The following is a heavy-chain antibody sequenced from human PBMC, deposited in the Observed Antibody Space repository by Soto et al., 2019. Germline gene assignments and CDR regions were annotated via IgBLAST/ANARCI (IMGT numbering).Heavy chain of an antibody. Sequence: QVQLQESGPGLMKPSGTLSLTCAVSGGSITSNWWSWVRQPPGKGLEWIAEIFHTGSADYNPSLMGRLTISMDKSRNHLSLNLNSVTAADTAVYYCARPIAVSGTRGFDHWGQGTLVTVSS. D-gene: IGHD2-21*01. V-gene: IGHV4-4*02. J-gene: IGHJ4*02. CDR2: IFHTGSA. CDR1: GGSITSNW. CDR3: ARPIAVSGTRGFDH.